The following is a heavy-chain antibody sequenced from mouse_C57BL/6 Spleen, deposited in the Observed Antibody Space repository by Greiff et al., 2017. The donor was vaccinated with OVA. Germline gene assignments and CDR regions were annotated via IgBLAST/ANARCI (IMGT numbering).Heavy chain of an antibody. D-gene: IGHD2-3*01. CDR1: GYTFTDYY. CDR3: ARHDDKDY. J-gene: IGHJ2*01. V-gene: IGHV1-19*01. CDR2: INPYNGGT. Sequence: VQLQQSGPVLVKPGASVKMSCKASGYTFTDYYMNWVKQSHGKSLEWIGVINPYNGGTSYNQKFKGKATLTVDKSSSTAYMGLNSLTSEDSAVYYCARHDDKDYWGQGTTLTVSS.